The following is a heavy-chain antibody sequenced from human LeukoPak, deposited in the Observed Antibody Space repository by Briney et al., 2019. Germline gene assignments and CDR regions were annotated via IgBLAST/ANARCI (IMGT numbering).Heavy chain of an antibody. CDR3: ARCRGGSCYHSDDC. J-gene: IGHJ4*02. Sequence: KPGGSLRLSCVASGFTFSSHSMNWVRQAPGKGLEWVASISSGRDHIYYADSVKGRFTLSRDNARNSLYLQMDSLRVEDTAVYYCARCRGGSCYHSDDCWGQGTLVTVSS. V-gene: IGHV3-21*01. CDR1: GFTFSSHS. D-gene: IGHD2-15*01. CDR2: ISSGRDHI.